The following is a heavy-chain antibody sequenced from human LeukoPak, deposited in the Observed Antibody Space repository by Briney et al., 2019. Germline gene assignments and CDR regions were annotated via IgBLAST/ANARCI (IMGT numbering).Heavy chain of an antibody. CDR2: ISGYNDNT. CDR3: ARDGTSTDDY. CDR1: GYTFTGFG. Sequence: GASVTVSCKASGYTFTGFGINWVRQAPGQGLEWMGWISGYNDNTHYAKKFQGRVTLTTDTPTSTAYMELRSLRSDDTAVYYCARDGTSTDDYWGQGTLVTVSS. V-gene: IGHV1-18*01. J-gene: IGHJ4*02. D-gene: IGHD1-7*01.